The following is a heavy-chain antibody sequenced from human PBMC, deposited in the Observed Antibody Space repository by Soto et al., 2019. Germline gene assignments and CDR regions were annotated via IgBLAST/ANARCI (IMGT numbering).Heavy chain of an antibody. Sequence: QVQLQESGPGLVKPSETLSLTCTVSGGSVSSGSYYWSWIRQPPGKGLEWIGYIYYSGSTNYNPSLQSRVTISVDTSKNQFSLKLSSVTAADTAVYYCARDAWQILYYGMDVW. V-gene: IGHV4-61*01. CDR3: ARDAWQILYYGMDV. CDR2: IYYSGST. J-gene: IGHJ6*01. CDR1: GGSVSSGSYY. D-gene: IGHD5-12*01.